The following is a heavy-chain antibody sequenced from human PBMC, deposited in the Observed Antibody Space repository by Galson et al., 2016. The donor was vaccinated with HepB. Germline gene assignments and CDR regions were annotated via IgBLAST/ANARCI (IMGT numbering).Heavy chain of an antibody. CDR1: GYTFPSYG. CDR2: ISVYNGNT. J-gene: IGHJ5*02. V-gene: IGHV1-18*04. D-gene: IGHD5-18*01. CDR3: ARTIHSLYWFDP. Sequence: SVKVSCKASGYTFPSYGISWVRQAPGQGLEWMGWISVYNGNTNYAQKLQGRVTMTTDTSTSTAYMELTNLRSDDTAIYYCARTIHSLYWFDPWGQGTLVTVSS.